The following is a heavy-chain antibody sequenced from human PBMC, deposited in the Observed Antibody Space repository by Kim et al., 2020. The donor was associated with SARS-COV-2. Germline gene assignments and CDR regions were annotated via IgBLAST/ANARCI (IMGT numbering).Heavy chain of an antibody. CDR3: ARDSGSGWFQFPINWFDP. J-gene: IGHJ5*02. CDR1: GFTFSDYY. Sequence: GGSLRLSCAASGFTFSDYYMSWIRQAPGKGLEWVSYISSSGSTIYYADSVKGRFTISRDNAKNSLYLQMNSLRAEDTAVYYCARDSGSGWFQFPINWFDPWGQGTLVTVSS. CDR2: ISSSGSTI. V-gene: IGHV3-11*01. D-gene: IGHD6-19*01.